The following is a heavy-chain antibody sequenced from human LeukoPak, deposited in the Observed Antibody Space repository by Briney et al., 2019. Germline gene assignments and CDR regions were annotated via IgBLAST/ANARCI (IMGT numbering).Heavy chain of an antibody. CDR1: GDSITNYY. CDR2: MYYNVKF. CDR3: ARHLTGGTYPIDY. Sequence: SETLSLTCAVSGDSITNYYLTWIRQSPGKGLEYIAYMYYNVKFYYNPALRGRVTMAVDTYKNQFSLRLTDVTAADTAVYYCARHLTGGTYPIDYWGRGTLVTVSS. D-gene: IGHD3-16*01. J-gene: IGHJ4*02. V-gene: IGHV4-59*08.